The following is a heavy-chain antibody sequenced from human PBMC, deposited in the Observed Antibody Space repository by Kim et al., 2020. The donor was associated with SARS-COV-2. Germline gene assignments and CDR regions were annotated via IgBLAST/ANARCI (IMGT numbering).Heavy chain of an antibody. CDR1: GFTFSSYA. CDR3: ARDLNPRITVADSDY. J-gene: IGHJ4*02. V-gene: IGHV3-30-3*01. D-gene: IGHD6-19*01. CDR2: ISYDGSNK. Sequence: GGSLRLSCAASGFTFSSYAMHWVRQAPGKGLEWVAVISYDGSNKYYADSVKGRFTISRDNSKNTLYLQMNSLRAEDTAVYFCARDLNPRITVADSDYWGQGTLVTVSS.